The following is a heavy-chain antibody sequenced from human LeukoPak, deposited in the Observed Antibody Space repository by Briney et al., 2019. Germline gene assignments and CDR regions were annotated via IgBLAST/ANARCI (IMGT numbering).Heavy chain of an antibody. D-gene: IGHD3-22*01. CDR2: INAGNGNT. CDR3: ARGGYHNYDSSGYYYFDY. CDR1: GYTFTIYA. V-gene: IGHV1-3*01. Sequence: ASVKVSCKASGYTFTIYAMHWVRQAPGQTLEWMGWINAGNGNTKYSQKFQGRVTFTRDTSASTAYMELSRLRFEDTAVYYCARGGYHNYDSSGYYYFDYWGQGTLVTVSS. J-gene: IGHJ4*02.